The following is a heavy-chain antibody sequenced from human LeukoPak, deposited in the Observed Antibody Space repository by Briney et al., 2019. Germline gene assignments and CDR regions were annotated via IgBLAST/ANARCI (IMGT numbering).Heavy chain of an antibody. V-gene: IGHV3-7*01. J-gene: IGHJ3*02. D-gene: IGHD3-22*01. CDR2: IKQDGSEK. CDR1: GFTFSSYW. CDR3: ARATMIVVVLDAFDI. Sequence: GXXLRLSCAASGFTFSSYWMSWVRQAPGKGLEWVANIKQDGSEKYYVDSVKGRFTISRDNAKNSLYLQMNSLRAEDTAVYYCARATMIVVVLDAFDIWGQGTMVTVSS.